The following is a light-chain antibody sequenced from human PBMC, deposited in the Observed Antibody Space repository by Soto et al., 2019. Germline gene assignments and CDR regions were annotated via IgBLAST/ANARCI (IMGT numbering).Light chain of an antibody. Sequence: EIALTQSPGTLSLSPGERATLSCRASQSVSSSFLAWYQQKPGQAPRLLIYGASIRATGIPDRFSGSGSGTDFTGTISRLEPEDFAVYYCQQYGSSPPITFGQGTRLEIK. CDR2: GAS. CDR3: QQYGSSPPIT. J-gene: IGKJ5*01. CDR1: QSVSSSF. V-gene: IGKV3-20*01.